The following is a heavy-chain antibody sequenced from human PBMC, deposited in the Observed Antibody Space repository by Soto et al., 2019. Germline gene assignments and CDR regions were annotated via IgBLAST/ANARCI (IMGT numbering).Heavy chain of an antibody. CDR3: ASSGGYDISGYEDY. CDR1: GFTFSSYG. Sequence: QLVESGGGVVQPGRSPRLSCAASGFTFSSYGMHWVRQAPGKGLEWVAVIWYDGSNKYYADAVKGRFTISRDNSQNTLYLQMNSLRAEDTAVYYCASSGGYDISGYEDYWGQGTLVIVSS. V-gene: IGHV3-33*01. CDR2: IWYDGSNK. D-gene: IGHD3-22*01. J-gene: IGHJ4*02.